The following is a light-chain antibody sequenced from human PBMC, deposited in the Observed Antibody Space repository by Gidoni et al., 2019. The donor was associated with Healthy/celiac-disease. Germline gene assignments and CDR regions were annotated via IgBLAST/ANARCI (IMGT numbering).Light chain of an antibody. CDR3: QKYNSAPLT. CDR1: QGINNY. V-gene: IGKV1-27*01. J-gene: IGKJ3*01. Sequence: DIQMTQSPSSLSASVGDRVTITCRASQGINNYLTWYQQKSGKVPKLLIYAASTLQSGVPSRFSGNGSGTDFTLTISSLQPEDVATYYCQKYNSAPLTFGPXTKVDIK. CDR2: AAS.